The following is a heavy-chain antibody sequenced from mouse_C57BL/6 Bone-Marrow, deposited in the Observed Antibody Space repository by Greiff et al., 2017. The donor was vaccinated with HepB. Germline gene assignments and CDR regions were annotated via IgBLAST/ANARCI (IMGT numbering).Heavy chain of an antibody. D-gene: IGHD1-1*01. CDR2: IDPENGDT. J-gene: IGHJ2*01. V-gene: IGHV14-4*01. CDR3: TTTEFSFITTVVADFDY. CDR1: GFNIKDDY. Sequence: DVKLQESGAELVRPGASVKLSCTASGFNIKDDYMHWVKQRPEQGLEWIGWIDPENGDTEYASKFQGKATITADTSSNTAYLQLSSLTSEDTAVYYCTTTEFSFITTVVADFDYWGQGTTLTVSS.